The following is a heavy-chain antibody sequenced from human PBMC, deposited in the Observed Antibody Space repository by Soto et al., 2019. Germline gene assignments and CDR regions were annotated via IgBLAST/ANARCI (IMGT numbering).Heavy chain of an antibody. CDR2: ISGSSQTI. D-gene: IGHD2-15*01. CDR1: GFIFNTYS. CDR3: ARTLSWRRGPFDS. J-gene: IGHJ4*02. Sequence: EVQLVESGGGLIQPGGSLRLSCAASGFIFNTYSMNWVRQAPGKGLEWVSYISGSSQTIFYADSVRGRFTISRDNANNSTYLQMVSLRDEDTAVYNCARTLSWRRGPFDSWGQGTLVTVSS. V-gene: IGHV3-48*02.